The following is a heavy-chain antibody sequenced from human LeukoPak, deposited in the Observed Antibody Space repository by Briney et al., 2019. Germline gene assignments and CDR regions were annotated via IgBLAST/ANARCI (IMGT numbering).Heavy chain of an antibody. V-gene: IGHV3-9*01. CDR3: AKSFWWFGEFSPFDY. CDR2: ISWKSGSI. CDR1: GFTFDDYA. D-gene: IGHD3-10*01. Sequence: PGGSLRLSCVASGFTFDDYAMHWVRQAPGKGLEWVSGISWKSGSIGYADSVKGRFTISRDNAKNSLYLQMNSLRAEDTAVYYCAKSFWWFGEFSPFDYWGQGTLVTVSS. J-gene: IGHJ4*02.